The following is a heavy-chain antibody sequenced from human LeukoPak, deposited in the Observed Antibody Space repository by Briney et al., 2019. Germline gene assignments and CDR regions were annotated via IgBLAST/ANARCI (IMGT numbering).Heavy chain of an antibody. CDR3: ARDRNSFGIASSSWSHDAYAFDI. D-gene: IGHD6-13*01. V-gene: IGHV3-53*01. CDR1: GYSFTSYW. CDR2: IYSDGST. J-gene: IGHJ3*02. Sequence: GESLEISCKGSGYSFTSYWIGWVRPVPGKGLEWGSGIYSDGSTYYPDSVKGRFTISRDNSKNTLYLQMNSLRAEDTAVYFCARDRNSFGIASSSWSHDAYAFDIWGQGTMVTVSS.